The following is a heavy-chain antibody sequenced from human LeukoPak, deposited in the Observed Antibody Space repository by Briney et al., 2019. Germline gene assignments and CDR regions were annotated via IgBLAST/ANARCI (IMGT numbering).Heavy chain of an antibody. Sequence: PSETLSLTCTVSGGSISSSSYYWGWIRQPPGKGLEWIGSIYYNGNTYYNPSLKSRVTISVDTSKNQFSLKLSSVTAADTAVYYCAREKVEYSSSWYGWFDPWGQGTLVTVSS. CDR3: AREKVEYSSSWYGWFDP. V-gene: IGHV4-39*07. CDR2: IYYNGNT. CDR1: GGSISSSSYY. J-gene: IGHJ5*02. D-gene: IGHD6-13*01.